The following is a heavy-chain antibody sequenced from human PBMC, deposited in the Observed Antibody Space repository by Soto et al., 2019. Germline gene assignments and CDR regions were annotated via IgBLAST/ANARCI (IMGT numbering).Heavy chain of an antibody. D-gene: IGHD6-13*01. V-gene: IGHV3-33*01. Sequence: GGSLRLSCATSGFTFSSYGMHWVRQAPGKGLEWVAVIWYDGSNKYYADSVKGRFTISRDNSKNTVYLQMNSLRAEDTAVYYCARVDGNSWYSYFDNWGQGTLVTVSS. CDR2: IWYDGSNK. CDR1: GFTFSSYG. CDR3: ARVDGNSWYSYFDN. J-gene: IGHJ4*02.